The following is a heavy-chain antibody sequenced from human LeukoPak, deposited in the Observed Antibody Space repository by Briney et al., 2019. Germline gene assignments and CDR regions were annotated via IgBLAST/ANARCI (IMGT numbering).Heavy chain of an antibody. Sequence: GGSLRLSCAASGFTFSTYGMHWVRQAPGKGLEWVAVISYDGSNEYYADSVKGRYTISRDNSKNTLYLQMSSLRAEDTAVYYCAKEFNRGLPDYWGQGTLVTVPS. D-gene: IGHD2-21*01. CDR2: ISYDGSNE. V-gene: IGHV3-30*18. CDR3: AKEFNRGLPDY. CDR1: GFTFSTYG. J-gene: IGHJ4*02.